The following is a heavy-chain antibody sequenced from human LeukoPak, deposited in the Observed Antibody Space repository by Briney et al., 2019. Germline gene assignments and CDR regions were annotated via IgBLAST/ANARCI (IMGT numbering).Heavy chain of an antibody. CDR2: IYYSGST. D-gene: IGHD3-3*01. Sequence: SETLSLTCTVSGGSISSYYWSWIRQPPGKRLEWIGYIYYSGSTNYNPSLKSRVTISVDTSKNQFSLKLSSVTAADTAVYYCARVPLASAIFGVVTCFDYWGQGTLVTVSS. V-gene: IGHV4-59*01. CDR3: ARVPLASAIFGVVTCFDY. J-gene: IGHJ4*02. CDR1: GGSISSYY.